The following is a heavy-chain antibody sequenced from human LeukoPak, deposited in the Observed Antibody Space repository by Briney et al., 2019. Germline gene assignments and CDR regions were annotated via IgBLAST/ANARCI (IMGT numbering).Heavy chain of an antibody. CDR2: IYTSGST. V-gene: IGHV4-39*07. CDR1: GGSTSSSSYY. J-gene: IGHJ6*02. CDR3: ARDLMELYSNYVISYYYGMDV. D-gene: IGHD4-11*01. Sequence: TSETLSLTCTVSGGSTSSSSYYWGWIRQPPGKGLEWIGRIYTSGSTNYNPSLKSRVTMSVDTSKNQFSLKLSSVTAADTAVYYCARDLMELYSNYVISYYYGMDVWGQGTTVTVSS.